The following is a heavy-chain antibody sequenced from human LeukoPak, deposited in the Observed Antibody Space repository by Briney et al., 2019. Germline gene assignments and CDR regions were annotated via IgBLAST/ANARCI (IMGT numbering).Heavy chain of an antibody. CDR1: GFTFSSHW. Sequence: PGGSLRLSCVGFGFTFSSHWMSWVRQAPGKGLEWVANIKIDGSEEYYVDSVKGRFIISRDNAKNSLYLQMNSLRAEDTAVYYCAELGITMIGGVWGKGTTVTISS. V-gene: IGHV3-7*01. J-gene: IGHJ6*04. CDR2: IKIDGSEE. D-gene: IGHD3-10*02. CDR3: AELGITMIGGV.